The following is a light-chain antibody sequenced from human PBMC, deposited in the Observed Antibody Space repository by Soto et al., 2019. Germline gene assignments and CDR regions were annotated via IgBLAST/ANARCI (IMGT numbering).Light chain of an antibody. CDR1: QSVSSN. V-gene: IGKV3-15*01. Sequence: VLTQSPGTLSLSPGERATLSCRASQSVSSNLAWYQQKPGQAPRLLIYGASTRATGIPARFSGSGSGTEFTLTISSLQSEDFAVYYCQQYNNWWTFGQGTKVEIK. CDR2: GAS. CDR3: QQYNNWWT. J-gene: IGKJ1*01.